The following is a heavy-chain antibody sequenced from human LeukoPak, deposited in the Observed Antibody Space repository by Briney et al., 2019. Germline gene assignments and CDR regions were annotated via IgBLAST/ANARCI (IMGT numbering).Heavy chain of an antibody. D-gene: IGHD7-27*01. V-gene: IGHV4-59*01. CDR1: GGSMSSYY. J-gene: IGHJ4*02. CDR2: IYHSGST. CDR3: AREAQLTGDDY. Sequence: SETLSLTCSVSGGSMSSYYWSWIRQSPGKGLEWIGYIYHSGSTDYNSSLKSRVTISEDTSKKQFSLKVSSVTAADTAVYYCAREAQLTGDDYWGQGTLVTVSS.